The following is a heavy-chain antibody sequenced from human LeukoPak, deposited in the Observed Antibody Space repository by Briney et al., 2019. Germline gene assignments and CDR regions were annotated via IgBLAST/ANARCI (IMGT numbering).Heavy chain of an antibody. CDR2: VYYTGNT. Sequence: SETLSLTCAVSGGSINRDNWWTWVRQPPGKGLEWIGEVYYTGNTHYNPSLQSRVTISVDKSKNQFSLDLSSVTAADTAVHYCARDWDGRDSDRSGYYPRWFDPWGQGTLVTVSS. CDR1: GGSINRDNW. D-gene: IGHD3-22*01. CDR3: ARDWDGRDSDRSGYYPRWFDP. V-gene: IGHV4-4*02. J-gene: IGHJ5*02.